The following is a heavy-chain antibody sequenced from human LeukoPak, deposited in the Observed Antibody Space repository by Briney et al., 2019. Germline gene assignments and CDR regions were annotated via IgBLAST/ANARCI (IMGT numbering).Heavy chain of an antibody. CDR1: GFFFSDYT. CDR2: ISSSDTI. V-gene: IGHV3-48*02. D-gene: IGHD6-13*01. Sequence: SGGSLRLSCAASGFFFSDYTMNWVRQAPGKGLEWVSYISSSDTIYYADSVKGRFTISRDDAKNSLYLQMNSLRDEDTAVYYCARDIRSNSWYFDYWGQGTLVTVSS. J-gene: IGHJ4*02. CDR3: ARDIRSNSWYFDY.